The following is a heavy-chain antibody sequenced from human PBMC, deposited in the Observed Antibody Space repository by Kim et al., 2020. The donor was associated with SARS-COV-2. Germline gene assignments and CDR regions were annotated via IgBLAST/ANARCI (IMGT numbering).Heavy chain of an antibody. CDR1: GGTFSSYA. J-gene: IGHJ6*02. V-gene: IGHV1-69*13. CDR2: IIPIFGTA. Sequence: SVKVSCKASGGTFSSYAISWVRQAPGQGLEWMGGIIPIFGTANYAQKFQGRVTITADESTSTAYMELSSLRSEDTAVYYCARLYQPFNYYYYGMDVWGQGTTVTVSS. CDR3: ARLYQPFNYYYYGMDV.